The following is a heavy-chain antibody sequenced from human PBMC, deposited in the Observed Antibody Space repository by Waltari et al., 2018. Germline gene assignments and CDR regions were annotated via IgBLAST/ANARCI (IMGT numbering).Heavy chain of an antibody. J-gene: IGHJ5*02. D-gene: IGHD3-10*01. CDR2: VYINGRT. Sequence: QVQLQESGPRLVKPSETLSLTCNVSGGPIGSYYWGWIRQPAGEGLEWVGRVYINGRTDYNPSLKRLVTVSLDTSKQQVSLKLTSVTAADTAMYYCTRDSGVFWSWSQGTLVTVSS. V-gene: IGHV4-4*07. CDR1: GGPIGSYY. CDR3: TRDSGVFWS.